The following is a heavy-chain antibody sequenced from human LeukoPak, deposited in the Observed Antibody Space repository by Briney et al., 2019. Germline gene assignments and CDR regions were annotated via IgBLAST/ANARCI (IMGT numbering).Heavy chain of an antibody. D-gene: IGHD1-26*01. CDR1: GYSFTSYW. CDR2: IYPGDSDT. J-gene: IGHJ4*02. CDR3: ARLFTPSGSYLDY. V-gene: IGHV5-51*01. Sequence: GESLKISCKGSGYSFTSYWIGWGRQMPGKGLEWMGIIYPGDSDTRYTPSFQGQVTISADKSISTAYLQWSSLKASDTAMYYCARLFTPSGSYLDYWGQGTLVTVSS.